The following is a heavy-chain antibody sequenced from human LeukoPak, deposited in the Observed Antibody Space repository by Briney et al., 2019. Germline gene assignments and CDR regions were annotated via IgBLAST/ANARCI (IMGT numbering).Heavy chain of an antibody. CDR1: GFTVSSNYA. CDR3: AREGSYYFDY. CDR2: PSGSGGST. Sequence: PGGSLRLSCAASGFTVSSNYAMSWVRQAPGKGLEWVSAPSGSGGSTYYAECVKGRFTISRDNSKNTLYLQMNSLRAEDTAVYYCAREGSYYFDYWGQGTLVTVSS. J-gene: IGHJ4*02. V-gene: IGHV3-23*01.